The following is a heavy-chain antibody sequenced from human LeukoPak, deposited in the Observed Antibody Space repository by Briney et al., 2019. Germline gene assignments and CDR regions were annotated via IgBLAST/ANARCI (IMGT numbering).Heavy chain of an antibody. D-gene: IGHD3-10*01. Sequence: GRSLRLSCAASGFTFDDYAMHWVRQAPGKGLEWVSGISWNSGSIGYADSVKGRFTISRDNAKNSLYLQMNSLRAEDTALYYCAKGAGSGSYLTYYYYYMDVWGKGTTVTISS. V-gene: IGHV3-9*01. CDR3: AKGAGSGSYLTYYYYYMDV. CDR2: ISWNSGSI. CDR1: GFTFDDYA. J-gene: IGHJ6*03.